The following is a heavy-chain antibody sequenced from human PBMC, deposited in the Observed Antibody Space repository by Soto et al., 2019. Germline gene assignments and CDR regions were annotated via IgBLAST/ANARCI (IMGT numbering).Heavy chain of an antibody. CDR3: TRVKDSYYYYGMDV. J-gene: IGHJ6*02. CDR2: IRSKAYGGTT. V-gene: IGHV3-49*02. Sequence: RKGLEWVGFIRSKAYGGTTEYAASVKGRFTISRDDSKSIAYLQMNSLKTEDTAVYYCTRVKDSYYYYGMDVWGQGTTVTVSS.